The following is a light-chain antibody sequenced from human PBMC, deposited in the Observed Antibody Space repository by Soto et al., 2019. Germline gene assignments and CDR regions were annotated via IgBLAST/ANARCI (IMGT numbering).Light chain of an antibody. CDR1: SSDVGGYNY. J-gene: IGLJ2*01. V-gene: IGLV2-8*01. CDR3: SSYAGSNNLV. CDR2: EVS. Sequence: QSVLTQPPSASGSPGQSVTISCTGTSSDVGGYNYVSWYQQHPGKAPKLMIYEVSLRTSGVPDRFSGSKSGNTASLTVSGLQAEDEADYYCSSYAGSNNLVFGGGTKLTVL.